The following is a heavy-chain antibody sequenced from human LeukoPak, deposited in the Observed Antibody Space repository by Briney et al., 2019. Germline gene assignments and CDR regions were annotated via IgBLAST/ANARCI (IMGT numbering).Heavy chain of an antibody. CDR3: ARSVPGSGRFIDYYMDV. D-gene: IGHD3-10*01. CDR2: INPNSGGT. Sequence: GASVKVSCKASGYTFTGYYMHWVRQAPGQGLEWMGWINPNSGGTNYAQKFQGRVTMTRDTSISTAYMELSRLRSDDTAVYYCARSVPGSGRFIDYYMDVWGKGTTVTVSS. V-gene: IGHV1-2*02. J-gene: IGHJ6*03. CDR1: GYTFTGYY.